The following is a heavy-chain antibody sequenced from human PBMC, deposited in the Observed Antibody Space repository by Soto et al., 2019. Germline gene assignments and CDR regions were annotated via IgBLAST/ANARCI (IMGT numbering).Heavy chain of an antibody. J-gene: IGHJ6*02. CDR3: ARERGGLSGADV. CDR1: GFTLSNYE. CDR2: ISTGGSSI. D-gene: IGHD1-26*01. V-gene: IGHV3-48*03. Sequence: GGSLRLSCAGSGFTLSNYEMNWVRQAPGKGLGWVSYISTGGSSIYYADSVKGRFTIARDNGKNSVYLQMSSLRAEDTATYYCARERGGLSGADVWGQGTTVTVSS.